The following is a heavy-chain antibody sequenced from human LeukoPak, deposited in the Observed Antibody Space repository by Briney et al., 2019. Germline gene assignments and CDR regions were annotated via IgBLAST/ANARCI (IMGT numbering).Heavy chain of an antibody. CDR1: GFTFSSYG. Sequence: GGSLRLSCAASGFTFSSYGMHWVRRAPGKGLEWVAFIRYDGSNKYYADSVKGRFTISRDNSKNTLYLQMNSLRAEDTAVYYCAKDKGYYFDYWGQGTLVTVSS. CDR3: AKDKGYYFDY. J-gene: IGHJ4*02. V-gene: IGHV3-30*02. CDR2: IRYDGSNK.